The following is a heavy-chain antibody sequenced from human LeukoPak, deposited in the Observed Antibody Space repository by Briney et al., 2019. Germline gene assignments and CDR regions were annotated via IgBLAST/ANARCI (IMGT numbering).Heavy chain of an antibody. V-gene: IGHV3-7*01. CDR2: INLDGSDK. CDR1: GFIFSSHW. D-gene: IGHD1-26*01. CDR3: ARSGSYFSK. J-gene: IGHJ4*02. Sequence: GGSLRLSCAASGFIFSSHWMSWVRQAPGKGLEWVANINLDGSDKYYADSVKGRFTISRDNAKNSLYLRMNSLRAEDTAIYYCARSGSYFSKWGQGALVTVSS.